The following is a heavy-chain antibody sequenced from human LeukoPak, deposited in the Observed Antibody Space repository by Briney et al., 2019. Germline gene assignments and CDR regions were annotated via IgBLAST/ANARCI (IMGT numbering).Heavy chain of an antibody. CDR1: GFTFSSYW. J-gene: IGHJ6*02. CDR2: IKQDGSKK. V-gene: IGHV3-7*04. D-gene: IGHD5-18*01. CDR3: ARVGYSYGYSYYYYGMDV. Sequence: GGSLRLSCAASGFTFSSYWMSWVRQAPGKGLEWVANIKQDGSKKYYVDSVKGRFTISRDNAKNSLYLQMNSLRAEDAAVYYCARVGYSYGYSYYYYGMDVWGQGTTVTVSS.